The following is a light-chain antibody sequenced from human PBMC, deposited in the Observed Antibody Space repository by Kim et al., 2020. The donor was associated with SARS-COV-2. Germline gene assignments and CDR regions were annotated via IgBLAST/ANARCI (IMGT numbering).Light chain of an antibody. V-gene: IGLV2-14*03. J-gene: IGLJ1*01. CDR3: SSYKSSSTLDV. CDR1: SSYVGGYKT. CDR2: DVS. Sequence: VTPSCTGTSSYVGGYKTVSSYHQHPGTAPNLIIYDVSNRPSGVSNRCSGSKSGNTASLTISGLQAEDEADYYCSSYKSSSTLDVFGTGTKVTVL.